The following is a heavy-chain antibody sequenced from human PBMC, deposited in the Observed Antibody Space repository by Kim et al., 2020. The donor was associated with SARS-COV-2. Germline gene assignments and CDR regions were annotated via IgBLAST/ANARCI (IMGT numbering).Heavy chain of an antibody. J-gene: IGHJ5*02. D-gene: IGHD6-19*01. Sequence: SLKSRVTISVDTSKNQFSLKLSSVTAADTAVYYCARDAAGSSGWYNWFDPWGQGTLVTVSS. CDR3: ARDAAGSSGWYNWFDP. V-gene: IGHV4-31*02.